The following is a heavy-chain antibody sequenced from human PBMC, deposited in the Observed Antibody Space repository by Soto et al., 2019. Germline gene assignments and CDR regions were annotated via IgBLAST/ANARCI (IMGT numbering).Heavy chain of an antibody. V-gene: IGHV1-18*01. Sequence: ASVKVSCTASGGTFTSYGISWVRQAPGQGLEWMGRISAYNGITNYAQKLQGRVTMTTDKSTSTAYMELSSLRSEDTAVYYCATRDSESSSPADQFDYWGQGTLVTVSS. CDR1: GGTFTSYG. D-gene: IGHD6-6*01. CDR2: ISAYNGIT. J-gene: IGHJ4*02. CDR3: ATRDSESSSPADQFDY.